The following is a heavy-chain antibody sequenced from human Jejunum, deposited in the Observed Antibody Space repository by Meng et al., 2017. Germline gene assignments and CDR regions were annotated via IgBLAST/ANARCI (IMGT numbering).Heavy chain of an antibody. D-gene: IGHD2-21*01. CDR1: GGSITSTKL. CDR2: VFHSGTP. CDR3: ASRPVGIRTYYFDC. J-gene: IGHJ4*02. V-gene: IGHV4-4*02. Sequence: VHPQASGPGLVTPSGTLSLTCAVSGGSITSTKLWSWVRQTPGKGLEWIGEVFHSGTPNYNPSLMSRLTMSVDKSKNQFSLNQTSVTAADTAVYYCASRPVGIRTYYFDCWGQGTLVTVSS.